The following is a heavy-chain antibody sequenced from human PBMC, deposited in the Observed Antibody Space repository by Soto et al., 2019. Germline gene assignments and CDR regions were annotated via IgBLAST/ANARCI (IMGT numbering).Heavy chain of an antibody. CDR2: IWYDGSNK. CDR1: GFTFSSYG. V-gene: IGHV3-33*01. J-gene: IGHJ4*02. CDR3: ASGGDTVTTSGEALDY. D-gene: IGHD4-17*01. Sequence: VQLVESGGGVVQPGRSLRLSCAASGFTFSSYGMHWVRQAPGKGLEWVAVIWYDGSNKYYADSVKGRFTISRDNSKNTLYLQMNSLRAEDTAVYYCASGGDTVTTSGEALDYWGQGTLVTVSS.